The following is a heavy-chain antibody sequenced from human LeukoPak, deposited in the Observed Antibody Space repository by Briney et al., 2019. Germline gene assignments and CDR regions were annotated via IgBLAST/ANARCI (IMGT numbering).Heavy chain of an antibody. CDR3: ARDFSGVDYFDY. CDR1: GFAVSSNY. J-gene: IGHJ4*02. D-gene: IGHD3-10*01. Sequence: PGGSLRLSYAVSGFAVSSNYMTWVRQAPGKGLEWVSVIYSGGSTYYADSVKGRFTISRDNSENTVYLQMSSLRAEDTAVYYCARDFSGVDYFDYWGQGTLVTVSS. CDR2: IYSGGST. V-gene: IGHV3-53*01.